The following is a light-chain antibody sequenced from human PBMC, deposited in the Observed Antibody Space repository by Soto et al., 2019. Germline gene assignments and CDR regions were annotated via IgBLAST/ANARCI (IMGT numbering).Light chain of an antibody. J-gene: IGKJ4*01. Sequence: IVLTQSPATLSLSPGERATLSCRASQSVSYSLAWYQQKPGQAPRLLISDASNRATGIPARFSGSGSGTDFTLNISSVEPEDYAFYSCPPRRTFGGGTRVEI. V-gene: IGKV3-11*01. CDR3: PPRRT. CDR1: QSVSYS. CDR2: DAS.